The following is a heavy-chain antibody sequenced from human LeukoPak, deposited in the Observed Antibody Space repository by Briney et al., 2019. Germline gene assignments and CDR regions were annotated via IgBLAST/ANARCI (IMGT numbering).Heavy chain of an antibody. CDR3: ARGLRSSGWSLFDY. Sequence: GGSLRLSCAASGFTVSSNYMSWVRQAPGKGLEWVSVIYSGGSTYYADSVKGRFTISSDNSKNTLYLQMNSLRAEDTAVYYCARGLRSSGWSLFDYWGQGTLVTVSS. D-gene: IGHD6-19*01. V-gene: IGHV3-66*01. CDR1: GFTVSSNY. J-gene: IGHJ4*02. CDR2: IYSGGST.